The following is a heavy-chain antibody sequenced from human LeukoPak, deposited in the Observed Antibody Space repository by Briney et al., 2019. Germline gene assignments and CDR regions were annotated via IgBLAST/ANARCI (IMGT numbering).Heavy chain of an antibody. Sequence: GGSLRLSCAASGFTFSSYAMNWVRQAPGKGLEWVAVISYDGSNKYYADSVKGRFTISRDNSKNTLYLQMNSLRAEDTAVYYCAKGEYSGYDLDYWGQGTLVTVS. CDR1: GFTFSSYA. V-gene: IGHV3-30*18. J-gene: IGHJ4*02. CDR2: ISYDGSNK. D-gene: IGHD5-12*01. CDR3: AKGEYSGYDLDY.